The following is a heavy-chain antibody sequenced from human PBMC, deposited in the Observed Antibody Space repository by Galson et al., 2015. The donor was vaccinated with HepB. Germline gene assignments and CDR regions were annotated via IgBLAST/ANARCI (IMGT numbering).Heavy chain of an antibody. D-gene: IGHD6-13*01. Sequence: SLRLSCAASGFTFSRSWMSWVRQAPGKGLEWVANIKQDGSEKYYVDSVKGRFAISRDSAKNSLYLQMNSLRAEDTAVYYCARGYLTPSAAGTSWYFDYWGQGTLVTVSS. CDR2: IKQDGSEK. V-gene: IGHV3-7*03. CDR3: ARGYLTPSAAGTSWYFDY. J-gene: IGHJ4*02. CDR1: GFTFSRSW.